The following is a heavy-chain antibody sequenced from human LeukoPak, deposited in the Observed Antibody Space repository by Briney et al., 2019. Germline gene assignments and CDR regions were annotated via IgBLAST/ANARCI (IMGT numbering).Heavy chain of an antibody. CDR2: ISSSSSYI. V-gene: IGHV3-21*01. CDR1: GFTFRSYS. CDR3: ARDHGDSGYDFDY. Sequence: GGALILSCSASGFTFRSYSMNWVRQAPGKGLELVSSISSSSSYIYYADSVKGRFTIARDNAKNSLYLQMNSLRAVDTAVYYCARDHGDSGYDFDYWGQGTLVTVSS. J-gene: IGHJ4*02. D-gene: IGHD5-12*01.